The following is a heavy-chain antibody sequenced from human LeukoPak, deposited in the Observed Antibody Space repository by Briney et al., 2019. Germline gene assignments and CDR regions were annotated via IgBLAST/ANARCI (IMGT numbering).Heavy chain of an antibody. Sequence: ASVKVSCKVSGYTLTELSMHWVRQAPGKGLEWMGGFDPEDGETIYAQKFQGRVTMTEDTSTDTAYMELSSLRSEDTAVYYCARYPYDSSGYYYSEAEDPYFDYWGQGTLVTVSS. J-gene: IGHJ4*02. CDR2: FDPEDGET. CDR3: ARYPYDSSGYYYSEAEDPYFDY. CDR1: GYTLTELS. V-gene: IGHV1-24*01. D-gene: IGHD3-22*01.